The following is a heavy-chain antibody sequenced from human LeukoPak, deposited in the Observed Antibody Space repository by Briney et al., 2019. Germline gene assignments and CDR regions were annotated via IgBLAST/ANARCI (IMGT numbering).Heavy chain of an antibody. CDR2: IKQDGSEK. Sequence: GGSLRLSCAASGFTFSTYWMSWVRQAPGKGLEWVANIKQDGSEKYYLDSVKGRFTISRDNAENSLFLQMNSLRVEDTAVYYCARDPYCTDTSDCDYGAFDIWGQGTMVTVSS. CDR1: GFTFSTYW. J-gene: IGHJ3*02. V-gene: IGHV3-7*01. D-gene: IGHD3-22*01. CDR3: ARDPYCTDTSDCDYGAFDI.